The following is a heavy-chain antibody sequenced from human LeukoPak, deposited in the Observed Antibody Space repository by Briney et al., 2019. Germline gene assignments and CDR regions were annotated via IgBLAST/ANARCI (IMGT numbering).Heavy chain of an antibody. J-gene: IGHJ4*02. D-gene: IGHD6-13*01. Sequence: ASVKVSCKVSGYTLTELSMHWVRQAPGKGLEWMGGFDPEDGETIYAQKFQGRVTMTRDTSISTAYMELSRLRSDDTAVYYCARDPAAPRYYFDYWGQGTLVTVSS. V-gene: IGHV1-24*01. CDR1: GYTLTELS. CDR3: ARDPAAPRYYFDY. CDR2: FDPEDGET.